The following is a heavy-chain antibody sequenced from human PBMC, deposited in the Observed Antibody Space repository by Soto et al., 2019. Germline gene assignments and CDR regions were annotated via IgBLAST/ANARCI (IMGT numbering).Heavy chain of an antibody. J-gene: IGHJ5*02. V-gene: IGHV4-34*01. Sequence: SETLSLTCAVYGGSFSGYYWSWIRQPPGKGLEWIGEINHSGSTNYNPSLKSRVTISVDTSKNQFSLKLSSVTAADTAVYYCARGAGRQQLGNWFDPWGQGTLVTVSS. CDR2: INHSGST. CDR3: ARGAGRQQLGNWFDP. CDR1: GGSFSGYY. D-gene: IGHD6-13*01.